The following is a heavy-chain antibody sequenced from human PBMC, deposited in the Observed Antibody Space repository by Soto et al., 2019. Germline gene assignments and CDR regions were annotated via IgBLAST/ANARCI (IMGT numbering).Heavy chain of an antibody. V-gene: IGHV4-4*07. J-gene: IGHJ3*02. Sequence: QVQLQESGPGLVKPSETLSLTCTVSGGSISSYYWSWIRQPAGKGLEWIGRTHTSGSTNYKPSLKSRVTMSVDTSKSQFALKLSSVTAADAAVYYCARDSPAAGDAFDIWGQGTMVTVSS. CDR2: THTSGST. CDR3: ARDSPAAGDAFDI. CDR1: GGSISSYY. D-gene: IGHD2-2*01.